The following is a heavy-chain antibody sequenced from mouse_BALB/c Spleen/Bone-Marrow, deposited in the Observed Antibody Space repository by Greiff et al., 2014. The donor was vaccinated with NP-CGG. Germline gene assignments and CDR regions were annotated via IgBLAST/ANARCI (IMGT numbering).Heavy chain of an antibody. CDR2: INPSTGYT. CDR3: ARGDYYGKGGAMDY. CDR1: GYTFTRYW. D-gene: IGHD1-1*01. J-gene: IGHJ4*01. Sequence: QVQLKHSGAELAKPGASVKMSCKASGYTFTRYWIHWVKPGPGQGLEWIGYINPSTGYTEYNQKFKDKATLTADKSSSTAYMQLSSLTSEDSAVYYCARGDYYGKGGAMDYWGQGTSVTISP. V-gene: IGHV1-7*01.